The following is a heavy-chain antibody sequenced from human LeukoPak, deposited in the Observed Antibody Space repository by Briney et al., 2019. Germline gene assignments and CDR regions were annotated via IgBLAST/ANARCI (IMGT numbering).Heavy chain of an antibody. D-gene: IGHD7-27*01. CDR3: ASSGEEDSNFDY. CDR2: IYYSGST. J-gene: IGHJ4*02. Sequence: SETLSLTCTVSGGSISSYYWSWIRQPPGKGLEWIGYIYYSGSTYYNPSLKSRVTISVDTSKNQFSLKLSSVTAAGTAVYYCASSGEEDSNFDYWGQGTLVTVSS. V-gene: IGHV4-59*01. CDR1: GGSISSYY.